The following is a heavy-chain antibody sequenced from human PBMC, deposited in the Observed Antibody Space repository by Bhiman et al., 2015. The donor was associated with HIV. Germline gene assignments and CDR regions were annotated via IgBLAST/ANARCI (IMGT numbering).Heavy chain of an antibody. CDR2: IGTAGDT. Sequence: EVQLVESGGDLVQPGESVRLSCVASEFTFSTYDMHWVRQGAGKSLEWVAAIGTAGDTFYSGSVKGRFTISRDNAKNSLYLQMNSLRAEDTAVYYCAREFSYYDSPDRGGFDYWGQGTLVTVSS. CDR3: AREFSYYDSPDRGGFDY. D-gene: IGHD3-22*01. CDR1: EFTFSTYD. V-gene: IGHV3-13*01. J-gene: IGHJ4*02.